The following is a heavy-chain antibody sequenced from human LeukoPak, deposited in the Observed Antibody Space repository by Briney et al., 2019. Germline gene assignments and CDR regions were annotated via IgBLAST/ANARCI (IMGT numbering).Heavy chain of an antibody. Sequence: SETLSLTCTVSGGSISSSSYYWGWIRQPPGKGLEWIGSIYYSGSTYYNPSLKSRVTISVDTSKSQFSLKLSSVTAADTAVYYCARQGAMVVPDAFDIWGQGTMVTVSS. CDR1: GGSISSSSYY. CDR2: IYYSGST. CDR3: ARQGAMVVPDAFDI. J-gene: IGHJ3*02. D-gene: IGHD5-18*01. V-gene: IGHV4-39*01.